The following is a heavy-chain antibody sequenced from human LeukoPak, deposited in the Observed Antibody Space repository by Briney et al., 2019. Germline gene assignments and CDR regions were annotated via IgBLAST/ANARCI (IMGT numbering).Heavy chain of an antibody. CDR2: ISYDGTNE. Sequence: GGSLRLSCAASGFTFSTYAMCWVRQAPGMGLEWMGIISYDGTNEYYADSVKGRLTVSRDNSKNTVYLQMNSLRPEDTAVYYCARARSGSYAYFDYWGQGTLGTVSS. J-gene: IGHJ4*02. V-gene: IGHV3-30-3*01. D-gene: IGHD1-26*01. CDR3: ARARSGSYAYFDY. CDR1: GFTFSTYA.